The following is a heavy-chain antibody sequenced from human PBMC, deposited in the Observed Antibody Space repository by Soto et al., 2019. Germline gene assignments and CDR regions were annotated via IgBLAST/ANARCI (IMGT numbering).Heavy chain of an antibody. CDR1: GGSISSSNW. CDR3: ARGASGDLSGYFDY. Sequence: QVQLQESGPGLVKPSGTLSLTCAVSGGSISSSNWWRWVRQPPGKGLEWIGEIYHSGSTNYNPSLQGRVTTSVDKSKNQFSLKLSSVPAADTAVYYCARGASGDLSGYFDYWGQGTMVTVSS. V-gene: IGHV4-4*02. J-gene: IGHJ4*02. D-gene: IGHD2-21*02. CDR2: IYHSGST.